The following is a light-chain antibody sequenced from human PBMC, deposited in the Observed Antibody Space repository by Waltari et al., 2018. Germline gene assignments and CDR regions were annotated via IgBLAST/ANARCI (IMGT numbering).Light chain of an antibody. V-gene: IGLV2-14*01. CDR2: DVT. J-gene: IGLJ3*02. Sequence: QSALTQPASVSGSPGQSITISCTGTSSDVGGYNYVSWYQQHPGKAPILMIYDVTKRPSGVSTRFAGSKSGNTASLTISGLQAEDEADYYCSSFTSSSTLRVFGGGTKLTVL. CDR1: SSDVGGYNY. CDR3: SSFTSSSTLRV.